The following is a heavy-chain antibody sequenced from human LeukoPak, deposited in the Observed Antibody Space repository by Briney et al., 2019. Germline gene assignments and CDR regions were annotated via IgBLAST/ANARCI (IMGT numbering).Heavy chain of an antibody. CDR2: IYYSGST. D-gene: IGHD3-3*01. CDR3: ARARPYYDFWSGPVGGMDV. J-gene: IGHJ6*02. V-gene: IGHV4-59*01. Sequence: SETQSLTCTVSGGSISSYYWSWTRQPPGKGLEWIGYIYYSGSTNYNPSLKSRVTISVDTSKNQFSLKLSSVTAADTAVYYCARARPYYDFWSGPVGGMDVWGQGTTVTVSS. CDR1: GGSISSYY.